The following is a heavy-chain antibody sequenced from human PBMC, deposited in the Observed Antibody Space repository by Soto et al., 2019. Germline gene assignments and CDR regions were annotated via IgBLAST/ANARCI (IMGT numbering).Heavy chain of an antibody. CDR1: GFTFNNYW. CDR3: ARDPTPQISSTWLDAYDI. J-gene: IGHJ3*02. V-gene: IGHV3-7*03. CDR2: VNPDGSAK. D-gene: IGHD6-13*01. Sequence: VQLVESGGGLVQPGGSLRLACEASGFTFNNYWMTWVRQAPGKGLEWVANVNPDGSAKYFVDFVKGRFTFSRDNAKNSLYLQMNGLRAEDSAVYYCARDPTPQISSTWLDAYDIWGQGTMVTVSS.